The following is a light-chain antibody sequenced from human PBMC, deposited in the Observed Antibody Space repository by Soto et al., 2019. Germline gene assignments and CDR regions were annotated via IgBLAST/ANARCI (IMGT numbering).Light chain of an antibody. V-gene: IGLV2-23*01. J-gene: IGLJ2*01. Sequence: QSVLTQPASVSGSPGQSITISCTGTSSDVGSYNLVSWYQQHPGKAPKLMIYEGSKRPSGVSNRFSGSKSGNTASLTISGLQAEHEADYYCCSYAGSSTYVVFGGGTKLTVL. CDR2: EGS. CDR3: CSYAGSSTYVV. CDR1: SSDVGSYNL.